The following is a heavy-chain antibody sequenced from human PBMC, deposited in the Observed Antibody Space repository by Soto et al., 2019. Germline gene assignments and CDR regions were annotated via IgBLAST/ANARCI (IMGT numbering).Heavy chain of an antibody. CDR2: ISGSGTST. D-gene: IGHD6-13*01. J-gene: IGHJ6*03. V-gene: IGHV3-23*01. CDR1: GLTFTNYA. Sequence: GGSLRLSCAASGLTFTNYAMTWVRQAPGKGLEWVSAISGSGTSTFYADSVKGRFTISRDNSKSTLYLQMNGLRAEDTAVYYCAKDVFTAASSTRVFPLYMDVWGKGTTVTVSS. CDR3: AKDVFTAASSTRVFPLYMDV.